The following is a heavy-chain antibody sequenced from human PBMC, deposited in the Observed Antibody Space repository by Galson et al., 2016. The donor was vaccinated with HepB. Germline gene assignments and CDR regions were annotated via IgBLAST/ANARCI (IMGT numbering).Heavy chain of an antibody. V-gene: IGHV4-31*03. CDR1: GGSISSRGYY. J-gene: IGHJ4*02. CDR2: IYYSGGT. D-gene: IGHD2-15*01. Sequence: TLSLTCTVSGGSISSRGYYWSWIRQHPGKGLEWIGYIYYSGGTYYNPSLQSRLTISLGTSKNHFSLKLDSVTAADTAVYYCAGYEVVSFDYWGQGTLVTVSS. CDR3: AGYEVVSFDY.